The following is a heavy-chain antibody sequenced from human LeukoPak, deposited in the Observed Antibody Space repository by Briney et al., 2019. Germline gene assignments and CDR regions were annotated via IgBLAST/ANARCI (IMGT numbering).Heavy chain of an antibody. CDR2: ISSSSSYI. V-gene: IGHV3-21*01. Sequence: AGGSLRLSCAASGFTFSSYSMTWVRQAPGKGLEWVSSISSSSSYIYYADSVKGRFTISRDNAKNSLYLQMNSLRAEDTAVYYCARDDPGGEFDYWGQGTLVTVSS. CDR3: ARDDPGGEFDY. J-gene: IGHJ4*02. D-gene: IGHD2-21*01. CDR1: GFTFSSYS.